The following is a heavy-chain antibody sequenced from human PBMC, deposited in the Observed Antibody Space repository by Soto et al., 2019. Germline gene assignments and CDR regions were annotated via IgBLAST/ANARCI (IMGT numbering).Heavy chain of an antibody. Sequence: QLLGSGGGLVQPGGSIRLSCVGSVFTFSTYWMNWVRQAPGKGLEWVANINPDGNVGTYVDSVRGRFTTSRDNAKNSLYLQMNSLRAEDTAVYFCAGWGGHDYNYWGQGIMVTVSS. CDR2: INPDGNVG. J-gene: IGHJ4*02. D-gene: IGHD4-4*01. V-gene: IGHV3-7*03. CDR3: AGWGGHDYNY. CDR1: VFTFSTYW.